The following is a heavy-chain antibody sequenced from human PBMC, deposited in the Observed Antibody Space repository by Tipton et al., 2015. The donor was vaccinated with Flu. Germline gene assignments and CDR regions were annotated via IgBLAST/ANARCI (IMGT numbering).Heavy chain of an antibody. J-gene: IGHJ4*02. D-gene: IGHD5-12*01. CDR2: IGTTGDT. Sequence: SLRLSCAASGFTFSRYDMHWLRQATGKGLEWVSTIGTTGDTYYPDSVKGRFTISREDATNSLFLQMNSLRAGDTAVYYCSRVLAHSGNGYYDSWGLGTLVTVSS. V-gene: IGHV3-13*01. CDR1: GFTFSRYD. CDR3: SRVLAHSGNGYYDS.